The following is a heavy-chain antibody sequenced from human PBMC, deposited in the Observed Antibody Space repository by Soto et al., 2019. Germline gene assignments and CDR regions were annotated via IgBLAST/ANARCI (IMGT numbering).Heavy chain of an antibody. CDR3: ATSYASGFGP. V-gene: IGHV1-18*04. CDR1: GYTFTSYG. D-gene: IGHD3-10*01. Sequence: QVQLVQSGAAVKKPGASVKVSCKASGYTFTSYGISWVRQAPGQGLEWMGWVSVYNGNTDYAQKFQGRVTMTTDTATSTAHMELRSLRSDDTAVHYCATSYASGFGPWGRGALVTASS. CDR2: VSVYNGNT. J-gene: IGHJ5*02.